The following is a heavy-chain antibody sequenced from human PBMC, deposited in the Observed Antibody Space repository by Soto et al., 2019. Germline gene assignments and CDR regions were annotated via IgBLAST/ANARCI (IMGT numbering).Heavy chain of an antibody. J-gene: IGHJ4*02. CDR3: ARGLYSRTTAFDY. D-gene: IGHD6-13*01. Sequence: GGSLRLSCAASGFTVSSNYMSWVRQAPGKGLEWVSVIYSGGSTYYADSVKGRFTISRDNSKNTLYLRMNSLRAEDTAVYYCARGLYSRTTAFDYWGQGTLVTVSS. CDR2: IYSGGST. CDR1: GFTVSSNY. V-gene: IGHV3-53*01.